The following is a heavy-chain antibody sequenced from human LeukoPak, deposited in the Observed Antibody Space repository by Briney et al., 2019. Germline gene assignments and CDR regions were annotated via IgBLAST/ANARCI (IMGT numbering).Heavy chain of an antibody. CDR2: IYYSGST. Sequence: PSETLSLTCTVSGGSISSYYWSWIRQPPGKGLEWIGYIYYSGSTSYNPSLKSRVTMSVDTSKNQFSLNLNSVTAADTAVYYCARAPELYYFDCWGQGTLVTVSS. CDR1: GGSISSYY. V-gene: IGHV4-59*01. D-gene: IGHD3-10*01. J-gene: IGHJ4*02. CDR3: ARAPELYYFDC.